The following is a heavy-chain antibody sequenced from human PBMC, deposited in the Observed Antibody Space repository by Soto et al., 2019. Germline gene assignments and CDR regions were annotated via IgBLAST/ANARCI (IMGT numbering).Heavy chain of an antibody. CDR3: AREGLGGISLAFVI. V-gene: IGHV3-11*01. CDR1: GFTFSDYY. CDR2: ISSSGSTI. Sequence: TGGSLRLSCAASGFTFSDYYMSWIRQAPGKGLEWVSYISSSGSTIYYADSVKGRFTISRDNAKNSLYLQMNSLRAEDTAVYYFAREGLGGISLAFVIWGQGTMVTVPS. J-gene: IGHJ3*02. D-gene: IGHD2-15*01.